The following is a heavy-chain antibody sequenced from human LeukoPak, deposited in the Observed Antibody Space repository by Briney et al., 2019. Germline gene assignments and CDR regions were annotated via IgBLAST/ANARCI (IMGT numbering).Heavy chain of an antibody. V-gene: IGHV4-38-2*02. D-gene: IGHD2-2*01. CDR2: IYRSGST. CDR3: ARGDCSSTICYSPMDV. Sequence: SETLSLTCTVSGYSISSGYYWVWIRQTPGQGLEWIGSIYRSGSTNYNPSLKSRVTISVDTSKNQFSLKVSSVTAADTALYYCARGDCSSTICYSPMDVWGKGTTVTVSS. J-gene: IGHJ6*03. CDR1: GYSISSGYY.